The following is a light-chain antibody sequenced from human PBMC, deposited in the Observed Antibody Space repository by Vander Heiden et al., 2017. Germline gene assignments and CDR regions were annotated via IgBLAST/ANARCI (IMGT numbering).Light chain of an antibody. V-gene: IGLV1-40*01. CDR2: ENN. CDR1: SSNIGAGSD. Sequence: QFVLTLPPSVSGAPGQSVPLSCTGSSSNIGAGSDVHCVQQSPGTAPRLPIYENNNRPSGAPDRFSGSKSGTSASLAITGLEAEDEADFYCQSYDSSLSGLVFGGGTKLTVL. J-gene: IGLJ2*01. CDR3: QSYDSSLSGLV.